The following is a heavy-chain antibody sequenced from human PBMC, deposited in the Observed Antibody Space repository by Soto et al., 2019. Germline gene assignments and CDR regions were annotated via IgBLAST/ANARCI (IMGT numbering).Heavy chain of an antibody. V-gene: IGHV3-33*01. J-gene: IGHJ4*02. CDR2: IWYDGSNK. Sequence: QVQLVESGGGVVQPGRSLRLSCAASGFTFSSYGMHWVRQAPGKGLEWVAVIWYDGSNKYYADSVKGRFTISRDNSKNTLYLQMNSLRAEDTAVYYCAREHSGSYGAQGHFDYWGQGTLVTVSS. D-gene: IGHD1-26*01. CDR1: GFTFSSYG. CDR3: AREHSGSYGAQGHFDY.